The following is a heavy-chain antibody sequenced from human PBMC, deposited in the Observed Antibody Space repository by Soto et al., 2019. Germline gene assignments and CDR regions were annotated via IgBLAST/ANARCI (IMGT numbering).Heavy chain of an antibody. CDR1: GDTFNRHG. D-gene: IGHD1-26*01. V-gene: IGHV1-18*04. J-gene: IGHJ4*02. CDR2: ISGYNGDI. Sequence: QVHLVQSGGEVNKPGASVKVSCTASGDTFNRHGITWVRQAPGQGLEWMGLISGYNGDINYEQKLQGRVTLSSDTLTSTFYLDRKSLSLNDTAVYYCARGRIVGAREIVFWGQGPLVTVSA. CDR3: ARGRIVGAREIVF.